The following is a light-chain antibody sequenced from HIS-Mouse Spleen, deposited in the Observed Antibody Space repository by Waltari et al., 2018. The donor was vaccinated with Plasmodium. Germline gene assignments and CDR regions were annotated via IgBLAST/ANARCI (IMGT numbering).Light chain of an antibody. CDR2: EGS. V-gene: IGLV2-23*01. CDR3: CSYAGSSTNGV. CDR1: SSDVGSYNL. Sequence: QSALTQPASVSGSPGQSITISCTGTSSDVGSYNLVSWYQQHPGKAPKRMIYEGSKRPSGVSNRVSGCKSGNTASLTISVLQAEDEADYYCCSYAGSSTNGVFGGGTKLTVL. J-gene: IGLJ3*02.